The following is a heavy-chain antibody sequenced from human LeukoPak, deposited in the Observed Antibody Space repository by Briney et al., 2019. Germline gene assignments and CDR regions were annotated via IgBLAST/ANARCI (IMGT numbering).Heavy chain of an antibody. CDR1: GYDFTTYW. Sequence: LGESLKISCKGSGYDFTTYWIGWVRQMPGKGLEWMGVIYPADSDTTYSPSFQGQVTISADKSISTAYLQWSSLKASDTAMYYCARRRDLYSGSYYPFDYWGQGTLVTVSS. J-gene: IGHJ4*02. CDR2: IYPADSDT. D-gene: IGHD1-26*01. V-gene: IGHV5-51*01. CDR3: ARRRDLYSGSYYPFDY.